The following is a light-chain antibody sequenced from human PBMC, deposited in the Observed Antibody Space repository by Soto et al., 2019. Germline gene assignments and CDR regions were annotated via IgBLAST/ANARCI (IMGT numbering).Light chain of an antibody. CDR2: GSS. Sequence: QPVLTQPPSVSGAPGQRVTISCTGSSSNIGAGHVVHWYQQFPGRAPNLLIYGSSNRPSGVPDRFSGSKSGTSASLAITGLQAEDEADYCCQSYDNGLSASVFGGGTKLTVL. V-gene: IGLV1-40*01. CDR3: QSYDNGLSASV. J-gene: IGLJ2*01. CDR1: SSNIGAGHV.